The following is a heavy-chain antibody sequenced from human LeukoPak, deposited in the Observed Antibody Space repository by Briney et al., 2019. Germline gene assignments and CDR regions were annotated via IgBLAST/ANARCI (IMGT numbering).Heavy chain of an antibody. D-gene: IGHD5-18*01. CDR1: GFTGSSNY. J-gene: IGHJ4*02. Sequence: WGSLRLSCAASGFTGSSNYMSWVRQAPGEGLEWVSVIYSGGSTYYADSVKGRFTISRDNSKNTLYLQMNSLKAEDTAVYYCARDPDGYRQGHHFDYWGQGTLVTVSS. CDR3: ARDPDGYRQGHHFDY. CDR2: IYSGGST. V-gene: IGHV3-66*01.